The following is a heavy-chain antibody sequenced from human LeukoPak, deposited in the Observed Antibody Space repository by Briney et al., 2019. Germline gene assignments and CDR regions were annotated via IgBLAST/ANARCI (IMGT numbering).Heavy chain of an antibody. CDR2: INAGNGNT. Sequence: ASVKVSCKASGYTSTSYAMHWVRQAPGQRLEWMGWINAGNGNTKYSQKFQGRVTITRDTSASTAYMELSSLRSEDTAVYYCARYSRDFGATYWGQGTLVTVSS. J-gene: IGHJ4*02. V-gene: IGHV1-3*01. D-gene: IGHD1-26*01. CDR1: GYTSTSYA. CDR3: ARYSRDFGATY.